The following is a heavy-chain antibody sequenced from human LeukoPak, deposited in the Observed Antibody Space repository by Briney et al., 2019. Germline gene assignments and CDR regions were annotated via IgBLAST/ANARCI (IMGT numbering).Heavy chain of an antibody. J-gene: IGHJ4*02. Sequence: PSETLSLTCAVYGGSFSGYYWSWIRQPPGKGLEWIGEINHSGSTNYNPSLKSRVTISVDTSKNQFSLKLSSVTAADTAVYYCARSSELLWFGELFSPYYFDYWGQGTLVTVSS. CDR3: ARSSELLWFGELFSPYYFDY. CDR2: INHSGST. V-gene: IGHV4-34*01. CDR1: GGSFSGYY. D-gene: IGHD3-10*01.